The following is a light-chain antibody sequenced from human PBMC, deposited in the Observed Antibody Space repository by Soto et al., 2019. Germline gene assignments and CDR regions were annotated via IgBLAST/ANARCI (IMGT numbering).Light chain of an antibody. CDR1: QSIGTY. CDR3: QEYNSGLT. J-gene: IGKJ4*01. Sequence: DIHMTQSPSSLSASVGDRVTITCRASQSIGTYLNWYQQKPGKAPKLLIYAASSLQSGVPSRFSGSGSGRDFTLTISSLQPEDVATYYCQEYNSGLTFGGGTKVDIK. V-gene: IGKV1-39*01. CDR2: AAS.